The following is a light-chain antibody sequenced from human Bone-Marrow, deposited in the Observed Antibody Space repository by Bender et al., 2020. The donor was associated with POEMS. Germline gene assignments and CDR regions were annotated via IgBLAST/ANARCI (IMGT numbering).Light chain of an antibody. Sequence: QSVLTQPPSASGTPGQRVTISCSGGSSNIGAHAVNWYQHLPGRAPKVLIYRNNRRPSGVPDRFSASKSGNTASLTISGLQAEDEADYYCCSYAGSSTWVFGGGTKLTVL. V-gene: IGLV1-44*01. CDR1: SSNIGAHA. CDR2: RNN. J-gene: IGLJ3*02. CDR3: CSYAGSSTWV.